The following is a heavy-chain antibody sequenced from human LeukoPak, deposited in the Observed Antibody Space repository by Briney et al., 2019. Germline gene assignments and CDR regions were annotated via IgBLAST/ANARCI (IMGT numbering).Heavy chain of an antibody. CDR2: IYTSGST. J-gene: IGHJ4*02. CDR3: ARGSDFWSGYYTGIAGQVY. Sequence: SETLSLTCTVSGGSISSGSYYWSWIRQPAGKGLEWIGRIYTSGSTNYNPSLKSRVTISVDTSKNQFSLKLSSVTAADTAVYYCARGSDFWSGYYTGIAGQVYWGQGTLVTVSS. D-gene: IGHD3-3*01. V-gene: IGHV4-61*02. CDR1: GGSISSGSYY.